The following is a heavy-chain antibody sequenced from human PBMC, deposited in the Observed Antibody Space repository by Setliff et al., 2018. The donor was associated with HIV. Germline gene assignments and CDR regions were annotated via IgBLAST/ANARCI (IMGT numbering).Heavy chain of an antibody. CDR2: INPSGGST. V-gene: IGHV1-46*01. D-gene: IGHD4-17*01. CDR1: GYTFTSYY. Sequence: ASVKVSCKASGYTFTSYYMHWVRQAPGQGLEWMGIINPSGGSTSYAKKFQGRVTMTRDTSTSTVDMELSSLRSEDTAVYYCARGPVTTVGWFDPWGQGTLVTVSS. J-gene: IGHJ5*02. CDR3: ARGPVTTVGWFDP.